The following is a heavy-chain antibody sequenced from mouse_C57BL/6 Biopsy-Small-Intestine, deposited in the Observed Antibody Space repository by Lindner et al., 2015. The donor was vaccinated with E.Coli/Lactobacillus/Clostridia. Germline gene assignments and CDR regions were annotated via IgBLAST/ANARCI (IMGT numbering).Heavy chain of an antibody. D-gene: IGHD2-14*01. V-gene: IGHV1-14*01. CDR1: GYTFTTYI. Sequence: VQLQESGPELVKPGASVKMSCKASGYTFTTYIMHWVKQKPGQGLEWIGYIDPYNAGTEYTEKFKGKATLTSDKSSSTAYMHLSSLTSEDSAVYYCSRGADRYDYFDYWGQGTTLTVSS. CDR3: SRGADRYDYFDY. J-gene: IGHJ2*01. CDR2: IDPYNAGT.